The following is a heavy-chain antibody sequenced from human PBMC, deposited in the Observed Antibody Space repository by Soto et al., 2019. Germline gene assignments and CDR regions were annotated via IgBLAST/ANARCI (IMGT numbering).Heavy chain of an antibody. CDR2: ISYDGSNK. Sequence: PGGSLRLSCAASGFTFSNYGMHWVRQAPGKGLEWVAVISYDGSNKYYADSVKGRFTISRDNSKNTLYLQMDSLRAEDTAVYYCAKDWNPYYDFWSGYYTNYYYGMDVWGQGTTVTVSS. J-gene: IGHJ6*02. D-gene: IGHD3-3*01. CDR1: GFTFSNYG. CDR3: AKDWNPYYDFWSGYYTNYYYGMDV. V-gene: IGHV3-30*18.